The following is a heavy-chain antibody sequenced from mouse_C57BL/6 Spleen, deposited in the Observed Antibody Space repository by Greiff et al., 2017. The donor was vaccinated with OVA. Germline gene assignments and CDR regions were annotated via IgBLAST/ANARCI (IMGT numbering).Heavy chain of an antibody. CDR1: GYAFSSYW. CDR2: IYPGDGDT. CDR3: ARGYGSSYSFDY. V-gene: IGHV1-80*01. J-gene: IGHJ2*01. Sequence: VQLQQSGAELVKPGASVKISCKASGYAFSSYWMNWVKQRPGKGLEWIGQIYPGDGDTNYNGKFTGKATLTADKSSSTAYMQLSSLTSEDSAVYVCARGYGSSYSFDYWGQGTTLTVSS. D-gene: IGHD1-1*01.